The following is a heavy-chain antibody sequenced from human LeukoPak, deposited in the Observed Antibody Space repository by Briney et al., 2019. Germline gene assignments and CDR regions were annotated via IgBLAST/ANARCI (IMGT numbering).Heavy chain of an antibody. V-gene: IGHV3-21*01. CDR2: ISSSSSYI. J-gene: IGHJ4*02. CDR3: ASPRNYYDSSGYIFY. Sequence: GGSLRLSCAASGFTFSSYSMNWVRQAPGKGLEWVSSISSSSSYIYYADSVEGRFTISRDNAKNSLYLQMNSLRAEDTAVYYCASPRNYYDSSGYIFYWGQGTLVTVSS. D-gene: IGHD3-22*01. CDR1: GFTFSSYS.